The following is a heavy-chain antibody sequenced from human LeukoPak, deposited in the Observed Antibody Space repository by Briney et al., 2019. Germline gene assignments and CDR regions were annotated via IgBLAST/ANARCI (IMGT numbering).Heavy chain of an antibody. CDR1: GFTFSNYA. CDR3: SKGGAYYAWARFDY. V-gene: IGHV3-23*01. D-gene: IGHD3-16*01. Sequence: GSLRLSCPASGFTFSNYAMGWVRQAPGMGLEWVSSISATAASAYYADSVRGRFSISRDSSNNTLYLQMTSLRAEDTAIYYCSKGGAYYAWARFDYWGQGILVTVSS. CDR2: ISATAASA. J-gene: IGHJ4*02.